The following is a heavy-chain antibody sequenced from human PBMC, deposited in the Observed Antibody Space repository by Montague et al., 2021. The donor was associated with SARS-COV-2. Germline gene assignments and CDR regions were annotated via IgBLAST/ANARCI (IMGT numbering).Heavy chain of an antibody. J-gene: IGHJ3*02. D-gene: IGHD1-7*01. V-gene: IGHV6-1*01. Sequence: CAISGDSVSRNIPAWNWIRQSPSRGLEWLGRTYYGSSWNTDYAVSVKSRITISPDTSKNQFSLHLNSVTPVDTAVYYCARGWNYAFDIWGQGTMVTVSS. CDR3: ARGWNYAFDI. CDR1: GDSVSRNIPA. CDR2: TYYGSSWNT.